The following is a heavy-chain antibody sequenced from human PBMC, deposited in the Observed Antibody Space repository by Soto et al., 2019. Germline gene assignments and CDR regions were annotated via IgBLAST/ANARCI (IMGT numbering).Heavy chain of an antibody. J-gene: IGHJ5*02. Sequence: ESGGGLVKPGGSLRLSCAASGFTFSSYSMNWVRQAPGKGLEWVSSISSSSSYIYYADSVKGRFTISRDNAKNSLYLQMNSLRAEDTAVYYCARPDYGDGYNWFDPWCQGTLVTVSS. D-gene: IGHD4-17*01. CDR3: ARPDYGDGYNWFDP. CDR2: ISSSSSYI. CDR1: GFTFSSYS. V-gene: IGHV3-21*01.